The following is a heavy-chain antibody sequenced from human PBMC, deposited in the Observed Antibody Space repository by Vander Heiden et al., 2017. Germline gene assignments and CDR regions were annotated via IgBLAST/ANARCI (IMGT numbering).Heavy chain of an antibody. CDR3: ARDLCGGDCSPGY. V-gene: IGHV3-48*01. J-gene: IGHJ4*02. Sequence: EVQLVESGGGLVQPGGSLRLPCAASGFTFSSYSMNWVRQAPGKGLEWVSYISSSSSTIYYADSVKGRFTISRDNAKNSLYLQMNSLRAEDTAVYYCARDLCGGDCSPGYWGQGTLVTVSS. CDR2: ISSSSSTI. D-gene: IGHD2-21*02. CDR1: GFTFSSYS.